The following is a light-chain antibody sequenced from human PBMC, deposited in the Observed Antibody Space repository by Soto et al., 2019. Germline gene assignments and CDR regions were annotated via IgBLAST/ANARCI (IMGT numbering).Light chain of an antibody. CDR2: DAS. CDR1: QSVSTY. J-gene: IGKJ5*01. V-gene: IGKV3-11*01. CDR3: LQRSNWPPIT. Sequence: EIVLTQSPATLSLSPGERATLSCRASQSVSTYLAWYQQKPGQAPRLLIYDASNRATGIPARFSGSGSGTDFTVTISSLEPVDFAVYYCLQRSNWPPITFGQGTRLEIK.